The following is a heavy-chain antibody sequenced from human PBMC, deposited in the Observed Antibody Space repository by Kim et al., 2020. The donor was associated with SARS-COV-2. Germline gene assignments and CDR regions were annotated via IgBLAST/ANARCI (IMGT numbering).Heavy chain of an antibody. CDR2: IYYSGST. Sequence: SETLSLTCTVSGGSISSSSYYWGWIRQPPGKGLEWIGNIYYSGSTYYNPSLKSRVTISVDTSKNQFSLKLSSVTAADTAVYYCARLWYSSGWYASVDWGQGALVTVSS. J-gene: IGHJ4*02. CDR3: ARLWYSSGWYASVD. V-gene: IGHV4-39*01. D-gene: IGHD6-19*01. CDR1: GGSISSSSYY.